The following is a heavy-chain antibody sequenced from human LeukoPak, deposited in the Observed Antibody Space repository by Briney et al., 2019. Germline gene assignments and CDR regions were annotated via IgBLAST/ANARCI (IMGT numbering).Heavy chain of an antibody. V-gene: IGHV3-21*01. CDR3: AREVGGVPVANHYYYYGMDV. D-gene: IGHD3-16*01. J-gene: IGHJ6*04. CDR1: EFTFSSYS. CDR2: ISNSGSYI. Sequence: GGSLTLSCAASEFTFSSYSMNWVRQATGKGLEWVSYISNSGSYIYYADSVKGRFTISRDNAKNSLYLQMSSLSAEDTAVYYCAREVGGVPVANHYYYYGMDVWGGGTTVTVPS.